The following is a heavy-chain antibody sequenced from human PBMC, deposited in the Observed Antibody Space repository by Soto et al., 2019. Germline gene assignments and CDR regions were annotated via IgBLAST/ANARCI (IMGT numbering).Heavy chain of an antibody. D-gene: IGHD6-13*01. CDR1: GGSISSYY. V-gene: IGHV4-59*01. J-gene: IGHJ4*02. CDR2: IYYSGST. CDR3: ARTSSSWYLDLYFDY. Sequence: QVQLQESGPGLVKPSETLSLTCTVSGGSISSYYWSWIRQPPGKGLEWIGYIYYSGSTNYNPSLKSRVTISVDTSKNQFSLKLSSVTAADTAVYYCARTSSSWYLDLYFDYWGQGTLVTVSS.